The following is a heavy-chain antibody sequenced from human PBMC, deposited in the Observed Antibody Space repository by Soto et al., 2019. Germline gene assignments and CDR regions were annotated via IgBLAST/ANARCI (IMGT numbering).Heavy chain of an antibody. J-gene: IGHJ3*02. Sequence: PGGSLILSCAASGFTFSSYSMNWVRQAPGKGLEWVSSISSSSSYIYYADSVKGRFTISRDNAKNSLYLQMNSLRAEDTAVYYCARPIAVAGNDAFDIWGQGTMVTVSS. CDR1: GFTFSSYS. D-gene: IGHD6-19*01. CDR2: ISSSSSYI. V-gene: IGHV3-21*01. CDR3: ARPIAVAGNDAFDI.